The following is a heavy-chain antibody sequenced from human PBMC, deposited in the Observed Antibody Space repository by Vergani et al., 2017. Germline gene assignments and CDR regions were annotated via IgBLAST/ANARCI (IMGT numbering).Heavy chain of an antibody. CDR3: ARGXNWYYFGSGYDMDV. Sequence: EVQLVESGGGLVKPGGSLRLSCAASAFTFSSYSMNWVRQAPGKGLEWVSSITSSGIYGYYADSVKGRFTITRDNAKNSLYLQMNSLRAEDTAVYYCARGXNWYYFGSGYDMDVWGEGTTVTVSS. V-gene: IGHV3-21*01. CDR2: ITSSGIYG. J-gene: IGHJ6*03. CDR1: AFTFSSYS. D-gene: IGHD2/OR15-2a*01.